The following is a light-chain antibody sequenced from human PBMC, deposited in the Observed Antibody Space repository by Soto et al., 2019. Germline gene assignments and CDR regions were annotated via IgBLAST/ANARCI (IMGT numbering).Light chain of an antibody. CDR1: QSVRTN. CDR2: GAS. Sequence: EIVMTQSPATLSVSPGERATLSCRASQSVRTNLAWYQQKPGQAPRLLIYGASTRATGIPVRFSGSGSGTEFPLTISRLQSEDFAVYYCQQYNDWPPLTFGGGTKVEIK. CDR3: QQYNDWPPLT. V-gene: IGKV3-15*01. J-gene: IGKJ4*01.